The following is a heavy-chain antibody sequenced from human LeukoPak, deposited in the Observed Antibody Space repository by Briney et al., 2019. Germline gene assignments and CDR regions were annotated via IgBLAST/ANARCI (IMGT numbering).Heavy chain of an antibody. Sequence: GGSLRLSCAASGFTFNNYGMHWVRQAPGKGLEWVAVISYDGRNIHYPDSVKGRFTISRDISTDTLWLQMDSLRTEDTAVYYHAKGPLRGTAAAIDYWGQGTLVTVSS. CDR3: AKGPLRGTAAAIDY. CDR2: ISYDGRNI. D-gene: IGHD2-2*01. V-gene: IGHV3-30*18. CDR1: GFTFNNYG. J-gene: IGHJ4*02.